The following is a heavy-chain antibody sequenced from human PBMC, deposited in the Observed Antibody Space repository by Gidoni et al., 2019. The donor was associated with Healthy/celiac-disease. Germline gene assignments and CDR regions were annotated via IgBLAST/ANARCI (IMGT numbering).Heavy chain of an antibody. D-gene: IGHD5-12*01. J-gene: IGHJ4*02. CDR3: AKGYDLDY. V-gene: IGHV3-21*01. CDR1: GFTFSSFS. Sequence: EVQLVESGRGLVKPGGSLRPSCAAAGFTFSSFSMHWVRQDPGKGLGWVSFISSSSHYIYYADSLKGRFTISRDNAKKSLYLQMNSLRAEDTAVYYCAKGYDLDYWGQGTLVTVSS. CDR2: ISSSSHYI.